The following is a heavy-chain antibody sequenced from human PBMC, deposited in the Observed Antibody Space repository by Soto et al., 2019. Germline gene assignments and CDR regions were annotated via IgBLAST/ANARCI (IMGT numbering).Heavy chain of an antibody. CDR3: VKDWTGDTCPCMDV. CDR2: ISGSDDST. CDR1: GFTFNNYA. J-gene: IGHJ6*01. Sequence: EVQLLESGGGLVQPGGSLRLFCAASGFTFNNYAMTWVRQAPGKGLEWVSTISGSDDSTYYADSVKGRLTISRDNSKNALYLPMSSLRAEDTALYYCVKDWTGDTCPCMDVWGQGTTVTVSS. V-gene: IGHV3-23*01. D-gene: IGHD2-8*02.